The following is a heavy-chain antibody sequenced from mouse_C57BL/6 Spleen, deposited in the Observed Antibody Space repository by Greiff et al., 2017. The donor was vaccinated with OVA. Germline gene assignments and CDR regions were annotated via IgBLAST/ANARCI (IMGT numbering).Heavy chain of an antibody. V-gene: IGHV1-69*01. CDR3: ARGGAYYSNHWYFDV. Sequence: VQLQQPGAELVMPGASVKLSCKASGYTFTSYWMHWVKQRPGQGLEWIGEIDPSDSYTNYNQKFKGKSTLTVDKSSSTAYMQLSSLTSEDSAVYYCARGGAYYSNHWYFDVWGTGTTVTVSS. CDR2: IDPSDSYT. CDR1: GYTFTSYW. D-gene: IGHD2-5*01. J-gene: IGHJ1*03.